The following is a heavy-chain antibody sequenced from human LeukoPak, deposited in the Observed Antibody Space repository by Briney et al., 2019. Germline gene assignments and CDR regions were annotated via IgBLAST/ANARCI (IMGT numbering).Heavy chain of an antibody. D-gene: IGHD1-26*01. V-gene: IGHV3-7*01. CDR2: IKQDGSEK. CDR3: ARRRYSGSSQHFDY. J-gene: IGHJ4*02. Sequence: GGSLRLSCAASGFTFSDYFMSWIRQAPGKGLEWVANIKQDGSEKYYVDSVKGRFTISRDNVKNSLYLQMNSLRAEDTAVYYCARRRYSGSSQHFDYWGQGTLVTVSS. CDR1: GFTFSDYF.